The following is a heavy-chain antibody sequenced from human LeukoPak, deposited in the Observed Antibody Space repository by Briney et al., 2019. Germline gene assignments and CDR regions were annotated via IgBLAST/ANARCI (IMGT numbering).Heavy chain of an antibody. Sequence: GGSLRLSCAASGFTFSSYAMSWVRQAPGKGLEWVSAVTGSGGATYYADSVKGRFTISRDNAKNSLYLQMNSLRAEDTAVYYCARDSRVYWYFDLWGRGTLVTVSS. J-gene: IGHJ2*01. CDR1: GFTFSSYA. D-gene: IGHD2/OR15-2a*01. CDR3: ARDSRVYWYFDL. CDR2: VTGSGGAT. V-gene: IGHV3-23*01.